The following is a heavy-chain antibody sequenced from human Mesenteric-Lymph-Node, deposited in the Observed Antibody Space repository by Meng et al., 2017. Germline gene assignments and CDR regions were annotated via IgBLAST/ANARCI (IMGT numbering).Heavy chain of an antibody. CDR2: ISSSSSYI. CDR3: ARGGQYCSTTSCYDSFFDY. V-gene: IGHV3-21*01. CDR1: GFTFSAYN. Sequence: GESLKISCVASGFTFSAYNMSWVRQAPGKGLEWVSYISSSSSYIYYSDSMKGRFTISRDDAKNSLYLQMNSLRAEDTAVYYCARGGQYCSTTSCYDSFFDYWGQGTLVTVSS. J-gene: IGHJ4*01. D-gene: IGHD2-2*01.